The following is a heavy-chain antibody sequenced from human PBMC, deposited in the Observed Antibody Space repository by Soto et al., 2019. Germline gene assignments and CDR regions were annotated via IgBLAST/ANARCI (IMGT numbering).Heavy chain of an antibody. CDR2: IWSDGNNR. V-gene: IGHV3-33*01. CDR3: ARDSIRVSADFYY. D-gene: IGHD1-20*01. Sequence: QVQLVESGGGVVQPGRSLRLSCAASGFTFTNYGFHWVRQAPGKGLEWVAAIWSDGNNRYKGGAVEGRFTISKDNSKNMLYLQMNDLRVEDAALYYCARDSIRVSADFYYWGQANLVTGSS. CDR1: GFTFTNYG. J-gene: IGHJ4*02.